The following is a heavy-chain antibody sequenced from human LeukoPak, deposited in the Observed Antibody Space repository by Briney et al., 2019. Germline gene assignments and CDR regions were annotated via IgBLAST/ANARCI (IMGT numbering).Heavy chain of an antibody. V-gene: IGHV4-59*01. CDR2: IYYSGST. J-gene: IGHJ3*02. CDR1: GGSISSYY. D-gene: IGHD3-9*01. Sequence: SETPSLTCTVSGGSISSYYWSWIRQPPGKGLEWIGYIYYSGSTNYNPSLKSRVTISVDTSKNQFSLKLSSVTAADTAVYYCARMTGILTGYYPDAFDIWGQGTMVTVSS. CDR3: ARMTGILTGYYPDAFDI.